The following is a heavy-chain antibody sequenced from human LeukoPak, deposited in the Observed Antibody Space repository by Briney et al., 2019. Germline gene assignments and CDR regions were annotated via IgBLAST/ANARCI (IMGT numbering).Heavy chain of an antibody. J-gene: IGHJ6*02. CDR2: IKQDGSEK. V-gene: IGHV3-7*01. CDR1: GFTFSSYW. Sequence: GGSLRLSCAASGFTFSSYWMSWVRQAPGKGLEWVANIKQDGSEKYYVDSVKGRFTISRDNAKNSLYLQMNSLRAEDTAVYYCAREEVATILYLYYYYGMDVWGQRTTVTVSS. D-gene: IGHD5-12*01. CDR3: AREEVATILYLYYYYGMDV.